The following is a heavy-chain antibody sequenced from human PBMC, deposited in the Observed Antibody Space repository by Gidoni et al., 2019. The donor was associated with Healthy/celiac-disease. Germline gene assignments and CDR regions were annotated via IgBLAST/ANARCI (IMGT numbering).Heavy chain of an antibody. J-gene: IGHJ6*02. Sequence: QGQLVQSGSEVKQPGASVKVSCKASGYTFTSYAMHCVRPAPGQGLEWMGWIHTNTGNPTYAQGFTGRFGFSLDTSVSTASLQISSLKAEDTAVYFCARALPPLTWEAQDRGMDVWGQGTTVTVSS. CDR2: IHTNTGNP. V-gene: IGHV7-4-1*02. D-gene: IGHD1-26*01. CDR3: ARALPPLTWEAQDRGMDV. CDR1: GYTFTSYA.